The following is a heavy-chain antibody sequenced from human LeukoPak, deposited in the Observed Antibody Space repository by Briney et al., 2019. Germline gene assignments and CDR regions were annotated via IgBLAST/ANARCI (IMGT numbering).Heavy chain of an antibody. J-gene: IGHJ4*01. Sequence: GGSLRLSCAASGFTFNSFVMSWVRQAPGKGLEWVSSISGSGGGTFYGDSVKGRFTISRDNSKNTLYLQMNSLRAEDTAVYYCAKDLTGGSRGFDYWGQEPWSPSPQ. CDR1: GFTFNSFV. CDR2: ISGSGGGT. CDR3: AKDLTGGSRGFDY. D-gene: IGHD7-27*01. V-gene: IGHV3-23*01.